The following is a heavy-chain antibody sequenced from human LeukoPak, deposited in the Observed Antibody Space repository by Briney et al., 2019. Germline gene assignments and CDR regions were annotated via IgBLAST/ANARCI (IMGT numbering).Heavy chain of an antibody. D-gene: IGHD1-26*01. Sequence: KPSETLSLTCTVSGXSISSSSYYWGWIRQPPGKGLEWIGSIYYSGSTYYNPSLKSRVTISVDTSKNQFSLKLSSVTAADTAVYYCARNGGSYGADAFDIWGQGTMVTVSS. CDR1: GXSISSSSYY. CDR2: IYYSGST. CDR3: ARNGGSYGADAFDI. J-gene: IGHJ3*02. V-gene: IGHV4-39*01.